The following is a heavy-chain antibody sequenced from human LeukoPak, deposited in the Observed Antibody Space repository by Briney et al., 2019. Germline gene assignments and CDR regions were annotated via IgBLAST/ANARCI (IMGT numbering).Heavy chain of an antibody. CDR2: IHTSGST. D-gene: IGHD3-9*01. J-gene: IGHJ6*02. CDR1: GGSISSGSYY. CDR3: AAIPTYYDILTGYYHYYYYGMDV. V-gene: IGHV4-61*02. Sequence: PSETLSLTCTVSGGSISSGSYYWSWIRQPAGKGLEWIGRIHTSGSTNYNPSLKSRVTISVDTSKNQFSLKLSSVTAADTAVYYCAAIPTYYDILTGYYHYYYYGMDVWGQGTTVTVSS.